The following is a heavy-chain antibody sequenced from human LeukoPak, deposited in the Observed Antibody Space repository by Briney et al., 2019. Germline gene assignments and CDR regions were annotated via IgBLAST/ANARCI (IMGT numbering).Heavy chain of an antibody. CDR3: AELGITMIGGV. D-gene: IGHD3-10*02. Sequence: GGSLRLSCTASGFSFSRFWMTWVRQAPGKGLEWLANIKEDGSQKKYVDSVKGRFTISRDNAKNSLYLQMNSLRAEDTAVYYCAELGITMIGGVWGKGTTVTISS. CDR2: IKEDGSQK. CDR1: GFSFSRFW. V-gene: IGHV3-7*01. J-gene: IGHJ6*04.